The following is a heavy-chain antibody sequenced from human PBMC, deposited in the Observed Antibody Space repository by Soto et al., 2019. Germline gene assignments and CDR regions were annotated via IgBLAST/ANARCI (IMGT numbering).Heavy chain of an antibody. CDR1: GFTFSSYG. V-gene: IGHV3-33*01. Sequence: QVQLVESGGGVVQPGRSLRLSCAASGFTFSSYGMHWVRQAPGKGLEGVAVIWYDGSNKYYADSVKGRFTISRDNSKNTLYLQMNSLRAEDTAVYYCARDLLWFGSYYYYGMDVWGQGTTVTVSS. J-gene: IGHJ6*02. D-gene: IGHD3-10*01. CDR3: ARDLLWFGSYYYYGMDV. CDR2: IWYDGSNK.